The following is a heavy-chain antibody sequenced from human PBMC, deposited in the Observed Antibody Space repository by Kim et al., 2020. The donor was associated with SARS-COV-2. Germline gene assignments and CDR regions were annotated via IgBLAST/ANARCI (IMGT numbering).Heavy chain of an antibody. CDR1: GFTFSSYA. CDR3: ARGVFRLTYYFDY. CDR2: ISYDGSNK. J-gene: IGHJ4*02. D-gene: IGHD2-21*02. Sequence: GGSLRLSCAASGFTFSSYAMHWVRQAPGKGLEWVAVISYDGSNKYYADSVKGRFTISRDNSKNTLYLQMNSLRAEDTAVYYCARGVFRLTYYFDYWGQGTLVTVSS. V-gene: IGHV3-30-3*01.